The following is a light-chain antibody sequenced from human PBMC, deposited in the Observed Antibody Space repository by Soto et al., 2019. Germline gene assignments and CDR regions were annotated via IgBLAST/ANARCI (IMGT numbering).Light chain of an antibody. CDR2: EVS. V-gene: IGLV2-18*01. CDR1: SSDIRSYNR. CDR3: SLYTSSSTWV. J-gene: IGLJ3*02. Sequence: QSALTQPPSVSGSPGQSVTISCTGTSSDIRSYNRVSWYQQPPGTAPKLMIYEVSYRPSGVPDRFSGSKSGNTASLTISGLQAEDEADYYCSLYTSSSTWVFGGGTKLPVL.